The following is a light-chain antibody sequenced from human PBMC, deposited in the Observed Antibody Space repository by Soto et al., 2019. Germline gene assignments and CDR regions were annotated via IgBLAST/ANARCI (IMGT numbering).Light chain of an antibody. CDR3: QKYDNAPLT. J-gene: IGKJ4*01. Sequence: DIQMTQSPSSLSASVGDRVTITCRASQGISSSLAWYQQQPGRVPKLLIYGASTLQSGVPSRFSGSGSGTDFTLTISSLQPEDVATYYCQKYDNAPLTFGGGTKVGIK. CDR2: GAS. V-gene: IGKV1-27*01. CDR1: QGISSS.